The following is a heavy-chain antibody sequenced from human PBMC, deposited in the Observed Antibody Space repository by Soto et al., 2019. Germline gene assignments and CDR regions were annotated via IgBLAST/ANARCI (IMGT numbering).Heavy chain of an antibody. CDR2: IYYSGST. Sequence: PSETLSLTCTVSGGSISSYYWSWIRQPPGKGLEWIGYIYYSGSTNYNPSLKSRVTISLDTSKNQFSLKLSSVTAADTAVYYCATSGYDRFNNFDYWGQGTLVTVSS. J-gene: IGHJ4*02. CDR1: GGSISSYY. V-gene: IGHV4-59*01. D-gene: IGHD5-12*01. CDR3: ATSGYDRFNNFDY.